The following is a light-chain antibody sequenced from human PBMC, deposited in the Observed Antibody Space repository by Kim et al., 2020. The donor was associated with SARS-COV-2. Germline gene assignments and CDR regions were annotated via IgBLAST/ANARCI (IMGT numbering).Light chain of an antibody. Sequence: SASVGDRVTVTCRSSQGIRNDLAWFQQKPGKVPKRLIYGASTLHSGVPPSFSGSGSGTEFTLTIASLQPEDFASYYCLQHNTYPYTFGQGTKLEI. CDR2: GAS. CDR1: QGIRND. CDR3: LQHNTYPYT. J-gene: IGKJ2*01. V-gene: IGKV1-17*03.